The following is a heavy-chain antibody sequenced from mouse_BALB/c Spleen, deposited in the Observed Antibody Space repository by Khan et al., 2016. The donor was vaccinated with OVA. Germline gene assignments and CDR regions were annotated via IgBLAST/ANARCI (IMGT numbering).Heavy chain of an antibody. CDR1: GYSITSGYA. V-gene: IGHV3-2*02. CDR3: ARGNYYGYYFDY. D-gene: IGHD1-1*01. CDR2: ISYSGGT. Sequence: EVQLQELGPGLVKHSQSLSLTCTVTGYSITSGYAWNWIRQFPGNKLEWMGYISYSGGTSSNPSLKSRISITRDTSKNQCFLQLNSVTTEDTATYYCARGNYYGYYFDYWGQGTTLTVSS. J-gene: IGHJ2*01.